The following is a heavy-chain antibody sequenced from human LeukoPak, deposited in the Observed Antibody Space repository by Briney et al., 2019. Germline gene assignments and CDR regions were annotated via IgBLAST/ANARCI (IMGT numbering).Heavy chain of an antibody. CDR2: INHSGST. CDR3: ARGSDNTVTSDY. Sequence: PSETLSLTCAVYGGSFSGYYWSWIRQPPGKGLEWIGEINHSGSTNYNPSLKSRVTISVDTSKNQFSLKLSSVTAADTAVYYCARGSDNTVTSDYWGQGTLVTVSS. J-gene: IGHJ4*02. V-gene: IGHV4-34*01. CDR1: GGSFSGYY. D-gene: IGHD4-11*01.